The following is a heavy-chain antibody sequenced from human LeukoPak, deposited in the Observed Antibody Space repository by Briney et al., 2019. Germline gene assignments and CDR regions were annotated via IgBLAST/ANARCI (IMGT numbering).Heavy chain of an antibody. Sequence: PXETLSLTCAVYGGSFSGYYWSWIRQPPGKGLEWIGEINHSGSTNYNPSLKSRVTISVDTSKNQFSLKLSSVTAADTAVYYCARGPSPGGLAYYFDYWGRGTLVTVSS. CDR1: GGSFSGYY. CDR3: ARGPSPGGLAYYFDY. J-gene: IGHJ4*02. D-gene: IGHD6-19*01. CDR2: INHSGST. V-gene: IGHV4-34*01.